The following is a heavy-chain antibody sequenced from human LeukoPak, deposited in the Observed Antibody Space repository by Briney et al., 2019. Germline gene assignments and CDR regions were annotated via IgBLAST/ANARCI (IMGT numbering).Heavy chain of an antibody. V-gene: IGHV4-34*01. CDR1: GGSFSGYY. CDR2: INHSGST. CDR3: ARGYWIQLNAFDI. J-gene: IGHJ3*02. Sequence: SETLSLTCAVYGGSFSGYYWSWIRRPPGKGLEWIGEINHSGSTNYNPSLTSRVTISVDTSKNQFPLKLSSVTAADTAVYYCARGYWIQLNAFDIWGQGTMVTVSS. D-gene: IGHD5-18*01.